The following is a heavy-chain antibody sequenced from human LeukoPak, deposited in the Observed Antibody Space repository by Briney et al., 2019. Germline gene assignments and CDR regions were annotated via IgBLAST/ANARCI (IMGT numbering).Heavy chain of an antibody. D-gene: IGHD1-14*01. CDR2: IYAGNPDT. Sequence: GESLKISCQGFGYTFTTSWIGWVRQLPGKGLEWMAIIYAGNPDTRYSPSFQGQVTISVDKSVSTAYLQWSSLKASDTAMYYCAGLSHRYFDYWGQGTLVTVSS. V-gene: IGHV5-51*01. CDR1: GYTFTTSW. CDR3: AGLSHRYFDY. J-gene: IGHJ4*02.